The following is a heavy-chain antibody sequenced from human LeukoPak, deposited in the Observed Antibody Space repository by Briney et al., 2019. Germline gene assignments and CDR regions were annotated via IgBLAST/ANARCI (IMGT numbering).Heavy chain of an antibody. V-gene: IGHV3-15*01. CDR2: IKSKTDGGTT. D-gene: IGHD1-26*01. CDR1: GFPFSLAW. Sequence: GGSLRLSCAAASGFPFSLAWMGWVRQAPGKGLEWVGRIKSKTDGGTTDYAAPVKGRFTISRDDSKNTLYLQMNSLKTEDTAVYYCTTDTTPNASGFHYYYGMDVWGQGTTVTVSS. CDR3: TTDTTPNASGFHYYYGMDV. J-gene: IGHJ6*02.